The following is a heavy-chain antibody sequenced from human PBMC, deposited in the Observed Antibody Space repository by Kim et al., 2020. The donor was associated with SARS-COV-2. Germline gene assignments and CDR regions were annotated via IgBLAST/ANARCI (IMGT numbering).Heavy chain of an antibody. V-gene: IGHV1-69*06. CDR1: GGTFNSYI. Sequence: SVKVSCTASGGTFNSYIINWVRQAPGQGLEWMGGIIPKFDSAKYGHQFQGRVTITADKLTNTVFMEFSSLTFDDTAVYYCAKEDLVSLVGGGSRLGGWFDPWGQGTLVTVSS. J-gene: IGHJ5*02. D-gene: IGHD1-26*01. CDR2: IIPKFDSA. CDR3: AKEDLVSLVGGGSRLGGWFDP.